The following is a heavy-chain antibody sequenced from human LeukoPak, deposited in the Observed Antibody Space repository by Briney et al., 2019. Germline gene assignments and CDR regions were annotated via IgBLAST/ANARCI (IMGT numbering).Heavy chain of an antibody. Sequence: GGSLRLSCAASGFGFSNFWMSWVRQAPGKGPEWVDNIKEDGSLKNYVDSVEGRFTVSRDNAKNTLYLQMNSLRLEDTAVYYCVRDWAPASMQAAPFDCWGQGTLVTVSS. V-gene: IGHV3-7*01. D-gene: IGHD2/OR15-2a*01. J-gene: IGHJ4*02. CDR2: IKEDGSLK. CDR3: VRDWAPASMQAAPFDC. CDR1: GFGFSNFW.